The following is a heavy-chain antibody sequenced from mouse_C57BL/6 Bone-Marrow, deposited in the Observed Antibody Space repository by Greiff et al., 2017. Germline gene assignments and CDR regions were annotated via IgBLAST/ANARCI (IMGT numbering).Heavy chain of an antibody. D-gene: IGHD2-4*01. CDR1: GFTFSNYW. V-gene: IGHV6-3*01. Sequence: EVKLVESGGGLVQPGGSMKLSCVASGFTFSNYWMNWVRQSPEKGLEWVAQIRLKSDNYATHYAESVKGRFTISRDDSKSSVYLQMNNLRAEDTGIYYCTYDDDVRGDYYAMDYWGQGTSVTVSS. J-gene: IGHJ4*01. CDR2: IRLKSDNYAT. CDR3: TYDDDVRGDYYAMDY.